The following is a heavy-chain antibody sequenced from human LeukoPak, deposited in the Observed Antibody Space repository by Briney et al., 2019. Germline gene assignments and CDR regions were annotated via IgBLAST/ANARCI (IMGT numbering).Heavy chain of an antibody. D-gene: IGHD6-13*01. CDR2: MYYSGSA. CDR3: ARSTFSSNWNL. J-gene: IGHJ4*02. V-gene: IGHV4-59*08. CDR1: GGSITDYY. Sequence: SETLSLTCTVSGGSITDYYWSWIRHSSGKGLEWVGYMYYSGSAYYSPSLKTRVTISVDTSKNQFSLKLTSVTAADTAVYYCARSTFSSNWNLWGQGTLVTVSS.